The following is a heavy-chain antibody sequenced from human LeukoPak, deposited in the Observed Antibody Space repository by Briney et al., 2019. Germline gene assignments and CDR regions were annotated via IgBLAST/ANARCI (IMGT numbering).Heavy chain of an antibody. V-gene: IGHV3-66*01. Sequence: QPGGSLRLSCAASGFTVSSNYMSWVRQAPGKGLEWVSVIYSGGSTYYADSVKGRFTISRDNSKDMLYLQTNSMRADDTAVYYCAREESFTRPLDYWGQGTLVTVSS. CDR1: GFTVSSNY. CDR2: IYSGGST. J-gene: IGHJ4*02. D-gene: IGHD6-6*01. CDR3: AREESFTRPLDY.